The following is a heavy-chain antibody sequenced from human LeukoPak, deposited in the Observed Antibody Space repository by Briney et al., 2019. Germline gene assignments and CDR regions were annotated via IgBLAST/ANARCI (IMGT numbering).Heavy chain of an antibody. CDR2: FSGSGGST. J-gene: IGHJ4*02. CDR1: GFTFSSYA. Sequence: GGSLRPSCAASGFTFSSYAMSWVRQAPGKGLRWFSAFSGSGGSTSYAASVKGRFTISRDNSKNTLYLQMNSLRAEDTAVYYCANWRYCSGGSCPGPFDYWGQGTLVTVSS. V-gene: IGHV3-23*01. D-gene: IGHD2-15*01. CDR3: ANWRYCSGGSCPGPFDY.